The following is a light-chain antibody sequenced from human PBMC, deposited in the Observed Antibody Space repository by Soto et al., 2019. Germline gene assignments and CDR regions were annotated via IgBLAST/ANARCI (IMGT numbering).Light chain of an antibody. CDR2: GAS. CDR1: QGISTC. V-gene: IGKV1-9*01. Sequence: IQLTQSPSFLSRSIGGSVTITCRASQGISTCFAWYQVKPGKAPKLLSYGASTWQSGVRSRFSDTVSGTEFTLTISSLQPEDFATYYCQQHCDYPITFGQGTGMDIK. J-gene: IGKJ5*01. CDR3: QQHCDYPIT.